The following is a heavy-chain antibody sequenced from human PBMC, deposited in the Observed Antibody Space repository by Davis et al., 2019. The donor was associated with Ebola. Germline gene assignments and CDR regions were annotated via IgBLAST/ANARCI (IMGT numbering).Heavy chain of an antibody. D-gene: IGHD3-22*01. V-gene: IGHV3-7*01. CDR3: ARGYYDSSGSDY. CDR1: GFTFSSYE. CDR2: IKQDGSEK. Sequence: PGGSLRLSCAAPGFTFSSYEMNWVRQAPGKGLEWVANIKQDGSEKYYVDSVKGRFTISRDNAKNSLYLQMNSLRAEDTAVYYCARGYYDSSGSDYWGQGTLVTVSS. J-gene: IGHJ4*02.